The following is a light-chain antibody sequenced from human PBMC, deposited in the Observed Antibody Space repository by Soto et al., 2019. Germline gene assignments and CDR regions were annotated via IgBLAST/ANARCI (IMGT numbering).Light chain of an antibody. V-gene: IGKV1D-13*01. CDR1: QGISSA. J-gene: IGKJ5*01. Sequence: AMQLTQSPSSLSASLGDRVTIXXRASQGISSALAWYQQKPGKAPKLXIYDASSLESGVPSRFSGSGSGTDFTLTISSLQPEDFATYYCQQFNNSPITFGQGTRLEIK. CDR3: QQFNNSPIT. CDR2: DAS.